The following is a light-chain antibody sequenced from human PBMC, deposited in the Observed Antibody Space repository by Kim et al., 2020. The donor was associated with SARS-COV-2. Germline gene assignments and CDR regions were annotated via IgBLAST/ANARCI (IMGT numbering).Light chain of an antibody. V-gene: IGLV1-40*02. Sequence: QSVLTQPPSVSAAPGQTVTISCTGTNSNIGAGYDVHWYQQFPGTAAKLLIYGATNRASGVPERFSGSKSGSSGSLAIAGLLAVDEADYYCQSYDSTLQRYVFGPGTKVTVL. CDR3: QSYDSTLQRYV. J-gene: IGLJ1*01. CDR2: GAT. CDR1: NSNIGAGYD.